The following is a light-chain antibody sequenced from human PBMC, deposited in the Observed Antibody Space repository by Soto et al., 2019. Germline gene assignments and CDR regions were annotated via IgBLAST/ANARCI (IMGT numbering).Light chain of an antibody. Sequence: DIQMTQSPSSLSASVGDRVTITCQASQDISNYLNWYQQKPGKAPKPLIYDASNLEIGVPSRFSGSGSGTDFTFTISSLQPEDIATYYCQQYDNLPLTVGGGTKVEIK. CDR2: DAS. CDR1: QDISNY. CDR3: QQYDNLPLT. J-gene: IGKJ4*01. V-gene: IGKV1-33*01.